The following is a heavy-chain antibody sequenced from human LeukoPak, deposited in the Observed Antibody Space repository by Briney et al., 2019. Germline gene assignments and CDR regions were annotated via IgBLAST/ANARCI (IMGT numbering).Heavy chain of an antibody. D-gene: IGHD3-16*01. J-gene: IGHJ4*02. CDR2: IKPDGSDK. Sequence: GGSLRLSCEASEFIFSNAWMSWVRQAPGKGLEWVANIKPDGSDKYYMDSVKGRFTISRDNAKNSVYLQMNSLRVEDMAVYQCVGERGTYWGQGTLVTVSS. CDR3: VGERGTY. CDR1: EFIFSNAW. V-gene: IGHV3-7*05.